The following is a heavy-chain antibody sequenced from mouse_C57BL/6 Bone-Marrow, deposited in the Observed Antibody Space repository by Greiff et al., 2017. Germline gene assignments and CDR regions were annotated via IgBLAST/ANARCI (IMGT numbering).Heavy chain of an antibody. CDR3: AREYYGSNYAMDY. J-gene: IGHJ4*01. Sequence: EVQLQESGPELVKPGASVKIPCKASGYTFTDYNMDWVKQSHGKSLEWIGDINPNNGGTIYNQKFKGKATLTVDKSSSTAYMELRSLTSEDTAVYYCAREYYGSNYAMDYWGQGTSVTVSS. CDR2: INPNNGGT. V-gene: IGHV1-18*01. D-gene: IGHD1-1*01. CDR1: GYTFTDYN.